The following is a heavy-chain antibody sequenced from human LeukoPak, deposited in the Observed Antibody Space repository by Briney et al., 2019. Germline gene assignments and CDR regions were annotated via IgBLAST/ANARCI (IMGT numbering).Heavy chain of an antibody. J-gene: IGHJ3*02. D-gene: IGHD1-26*01. CDR2: IYYSGST. Sequence: SETLSLTCTVSGGSISSGNYYWGWIRQPPGKGLEWIGYIYYSGSTYYNPSLKSRVTISVDTSKNQFSLKLSSVTAADTAVYYCASPDIVGASDDAFDIWGQGTMVTVSS. V-gene: IGHV4-30-4*02. CDR1: GGSISSGNYY. CDR3: ASPDIVGASDDAFDI.